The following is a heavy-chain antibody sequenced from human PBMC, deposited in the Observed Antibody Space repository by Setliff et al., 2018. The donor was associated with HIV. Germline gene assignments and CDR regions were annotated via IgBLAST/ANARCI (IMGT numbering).Heavy chain of an antibody. Sequence: GESLKISCAASGFTFRNYAMSWVRQAPGKGLEWVSTINGRGDYTYYADSVKGRFTISRDNSKNTVSLQMSSMRADDTAVYYCAKEWSITAVIVVPSWDYWVQGTLDTVSS. CDR1: GFTFRNYA. CDR3: AKEWSITAVIVVPSWDY. D-gene: IGHD3-22*01. CDR2: INGRGDYT. J-gene: IGHJ4*01. V-gene: IGHV3-23*01.